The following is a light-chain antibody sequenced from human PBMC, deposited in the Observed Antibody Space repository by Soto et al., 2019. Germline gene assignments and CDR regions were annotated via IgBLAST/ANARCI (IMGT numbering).Light chain of an antibody. CDR1: QSVTNNY. Sequence: EVVLTQSPGTLSLSPGESATLSCRASQSVTNNYFAWYQQKPGQAPRLLIFGSSDRATGIPDRFSGSGSGTDFTLTISRQEPEDFAVYYCHQYGSSPPYTFGQGTKLEIK. V-gene: IGKV3-20*01. CDR2: GSS. J-gene: IGKJ2*01. CDR3: HQYGSSPPYT.